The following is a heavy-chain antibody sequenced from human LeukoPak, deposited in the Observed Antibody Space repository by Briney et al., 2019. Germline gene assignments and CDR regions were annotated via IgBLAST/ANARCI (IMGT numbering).Heavy chain of an antibody. V-gene: IGHV3-7*01. J-gene: IGHJ6*04. D-gene: IGHD3-10*02. Sequence: PTGGSLRLSCAASGFTFSRYWMNWVRQAPGKGLEWVANINQDGSEKYSVDSVKGRFTISRDNAKNSLYLQMNSLRAEDTAVYYCAELGITMIGGVWGKGTTVTISS. CDR1: GFTFSRYW. CDR2: INQDGSEK. CDR3: AELGITMIGGV.